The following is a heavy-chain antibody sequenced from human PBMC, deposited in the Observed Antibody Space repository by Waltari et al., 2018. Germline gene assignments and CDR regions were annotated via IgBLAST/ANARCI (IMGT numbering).Heavy chain of an antibody. CDR1: GGSFSGYY. CDR3: ARGLLYSY. J-gene: IGHJ4*02. D-gene: IGHD4-4*01. V-gene: IGHV4-34*01. CDR2: INHSGST. Sequence: QVQLQQWGAGLLKPSETMSLTCAVYGGSFSGYYWSWIRQPPGKGLEWIGEINHSGSTNYNPSLKSRVTISVDTSKNQFSLKLSSVTAADTAVYYCARGLLYSYWGQGTLVTVSS.